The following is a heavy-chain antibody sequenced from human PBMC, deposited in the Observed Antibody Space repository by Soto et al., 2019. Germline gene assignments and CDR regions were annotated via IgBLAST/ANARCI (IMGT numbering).Heavy chain of an antibody. D-gene: IGHD2-15*01. V-gene: IGHV3-23*01. J-gene: IGHJ6*02. CDR1: GFTFSSYA. Sequence: EVQLLGSGGGLVQPGGSLRLSCAASGFTFSSYAMSWVRQGPGKGLEWVSAISGSGGSTYYADSVKGRFTISRDNSKNTLYLQMNSLRAEDTAVYYCAKDPRTLTPRPYGMDVWGQGTTVTVSS. CDR3: AKDPRTLTPRPYGMDV. CDR2: ISGSGGST.